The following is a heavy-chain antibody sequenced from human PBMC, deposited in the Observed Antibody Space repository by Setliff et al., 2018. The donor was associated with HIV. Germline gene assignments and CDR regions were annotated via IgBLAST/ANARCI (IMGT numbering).Heavy chain of an antibody. CDR1: ASRFTNYW. V-gene: IGHV5-51*01. CDR3: AGHGQYGSGSYYNRPFDY. J-gene: IGHJ4*02. D-gene: IGHD3-10*01. Sequence: GESLQLSRTGSASRFTNYWIPWLRQMSGKGLECMGIIYPGDSDTRYSPSVQSQITISADKSINTAYLQWSSLKASDTAMYYCAGHGQYGSGSYYNRPFDYWGQGTLVTVSS. CDR2: IYPGDSDT.